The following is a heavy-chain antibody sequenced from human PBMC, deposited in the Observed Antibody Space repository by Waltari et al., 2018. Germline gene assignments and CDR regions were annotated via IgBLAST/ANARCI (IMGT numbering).Heavy chain of an antibody. CDR2: ISYTGDDT. J-gene: IGHJ4*02. D-gene: IGHD3-10*01. V-gene: IGHV3-23*04. CDR1: GFTFSKFA. CDR3: AKARRISMVQGVISDF. Sequence: EMQLVESGGALVLPGGSLRLSCTASGFTFSKFAISWVRQAPGKGREWVSSISYTGDDTDYADSVKGRFSISRENSRNTVFLQMNNLRHEDTAMYFCAKARRISMVQGVISDFWGQGTLVTVSS.